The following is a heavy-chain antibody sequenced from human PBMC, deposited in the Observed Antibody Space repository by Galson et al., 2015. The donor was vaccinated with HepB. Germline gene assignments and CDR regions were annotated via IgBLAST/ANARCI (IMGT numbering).Heavy chain of an antibody. D-gene: IGHD2-2*01. CDR3: ARGLLPAAISWIY. CDR2: ISYDGSNK. Sequence: SLRLSCAASGFTFSSYAMHWVRQAPGKGLEWVAVISYDGSNKYYADSVKGRFTISRDNSKNTLYLQMNSLRAEDTAVYYCARGLLPAAISWIYWGQGTLVTVSS. CDR1: GFTFSSYA. J-gene: IGHJ4*02. V-gene: IGHV3-30-3*01.